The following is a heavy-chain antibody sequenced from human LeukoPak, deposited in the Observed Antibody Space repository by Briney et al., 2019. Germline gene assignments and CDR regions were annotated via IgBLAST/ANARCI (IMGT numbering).Heavy chain of an antibody. CDR3: ARDSGGYAEFDP. D-gene: IGHD5-12*01. J-gene: IGHJ5*02. CDR1: GDSISTYY. CDR2: IYYSGST. Sequence: PSETLSLTCTVSGDSISTYYWSWIRQPPGKGLEWIGYIYYSGSTNYNPSLKSRVTISVDTSKNQFSLKLSSVTAADTAVYYCARDSGGYAEFDPWGQGTLVTVSS. V-gene: IGHV4-59*01.